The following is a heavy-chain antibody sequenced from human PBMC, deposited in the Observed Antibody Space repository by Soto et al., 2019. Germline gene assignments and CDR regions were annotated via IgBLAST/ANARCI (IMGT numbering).Heavy chain of an antibody. Sequence: GGSLRLSCAASGFTFSGSAMHWVRQASGKGLEWVGRIRSKANSYATAYAASVKGRFTISRDDSKNTAYLQMNSLKTEDTAVYYCTRFPKYYYYGMDVWGQGTTVTVSS. J-gene: IGHJ6*02. CDR1: GFTFSGSA. V-gene: IGHV3-73*01. CDR2: IRSKANSYAT. CDR3: TRFPKYYYYGMDV.